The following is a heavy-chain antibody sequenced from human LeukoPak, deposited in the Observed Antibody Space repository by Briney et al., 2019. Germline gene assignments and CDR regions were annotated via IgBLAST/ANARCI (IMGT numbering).Heavy chain of an antibody. D-gene: IGHD6-19*01. Sequence: VASVKVSCKASGYAFIGYLVHWVRQAPGQGLEWMGWINPNSADTNFAQKFQGRVTMTRDTSISTAYMELSGLTSDDTAVYYCARAAGSWYYFDYWGQGTLVTVSS. V-gene: IGHV1-2*02. CDR1: GYAFIGYL. CDR2: INPNSADT. CDR3: ARAAGSWYYFDY. J-gene: IGHJ4*02.